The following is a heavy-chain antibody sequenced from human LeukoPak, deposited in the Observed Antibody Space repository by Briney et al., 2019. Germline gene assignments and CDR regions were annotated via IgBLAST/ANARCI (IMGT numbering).Heavy chain of an antibody. Sequence: GSLSLSCPASGFTFNSYAMSWVRKAPEKGGEGVAKISGSGGGTYYADSVKGRFTISRDDSKNTLYLQMNSLRAEDTAVYYCAKDLGRYRNNYFEYWGEGTLVTVSS. V-gene: IGHV3-23*01. CDR3: AKDLGRYRNNYFEY. D-gene: IGHD1-26*01. J-gene: IGHJ4*02. CDR1: GFTFNSYA. CDR2: ISGSGGGT.